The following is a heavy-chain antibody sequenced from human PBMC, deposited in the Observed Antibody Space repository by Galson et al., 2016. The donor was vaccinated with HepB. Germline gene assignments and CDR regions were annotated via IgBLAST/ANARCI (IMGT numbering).Heavy chain of an antibody. V-gene: IGHV3-33*06. CDR1: GFSFSNYG. CDR2: IWYDGSNK. D-gene: IGHD1-26*01. Sequence: SLRLSCAASGFSFSNYGMHWVRQAPGKGLEWVAVIWYDGSNKYYADSVKGRLTISRDNSKNTLYLQMNSLRAEDTAVYFCAKDYSGSYPIYYFDYWGQGMLVTVSS. J-gene: IGHJ4*02. CDR3: AKDYSGSYPIYYFDY.